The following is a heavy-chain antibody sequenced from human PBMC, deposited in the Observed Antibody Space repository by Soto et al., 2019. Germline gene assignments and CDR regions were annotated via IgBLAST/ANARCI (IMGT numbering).Heavy chain of an antibody. Sequence: LRLSCTASGFTFGDYAMSWVRQAPGKGLEWVGFIRSKAYGGTTEYAASVKGRFTISRDDSKSIAYLQMNSLKTEDTAVYYCTRQWELLRTYFDYWGQGTLVTVSS. J-gene: IGHJ4*02. CDR3: TRQWELLRTYFDY. CDR2: IRSKAYGGTT. V-gene: IGHV3-49*04. CDR1: GFTFGDYA. D-gene: IGHD1-26*01.